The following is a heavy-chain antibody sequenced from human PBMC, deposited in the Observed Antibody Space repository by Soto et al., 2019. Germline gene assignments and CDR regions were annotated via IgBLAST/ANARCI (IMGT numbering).Heavy chain of an antibody. CDR2: ISYDGSNK. CDR1: GFTFSSYG. V-gene: IGHV3-30*03. D-gene: IGHD2-2*01. J-gene: IGHJ5*02. CDR3: ARDGPNGGVPAANR. Sequence: PGGSLRLSCAASGFTFSSYGMHWVRQAPGKGLEWVAVISYDGSNKYYADSVKGRFTISRDNSKNTLYLQMNSLRAEDTAVYYCARDGPNGGVPAANRWGQGTLVTVXS.